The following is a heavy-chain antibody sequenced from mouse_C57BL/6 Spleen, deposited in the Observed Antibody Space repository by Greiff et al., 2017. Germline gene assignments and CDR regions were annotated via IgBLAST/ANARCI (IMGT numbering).Heavy chain of an antibody. CDR2: ISYDGSN. Sequence: DVQLVESGPGLVKPSQSLSLTCSVTGYSITSGYYWNWIRQFPGNKLEWMGYISYDGSNNYNPSLKNRISITRDTSKNQFFLKLNSVTTEDTATYYCARSDGFLAYWGQGTLVTVSA. CDR3: ARSDGFLAY. CDR1: GYSITSGYY. D-gene: IGHD2-3*01. J-gene: IGHJ3*01. V-gene: IGHV3-6*01.